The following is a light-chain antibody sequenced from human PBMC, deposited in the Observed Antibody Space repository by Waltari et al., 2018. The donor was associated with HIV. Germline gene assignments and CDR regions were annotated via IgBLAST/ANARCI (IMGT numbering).Light chain of an antibody. CDR1: SSDIGAYRF. CDR3: SSYAANNDIL. J-gene: IGLJ3*02. CDR2: EVS. Sequence: QSALTQPPSASGSPGQSATISCHGGSSDIGAYRFFTWYQPHPGKANKLMIYEVSKRPSGVPDRFSGSKSGNTASLTVSGLQAEDEADYFCSSYAANNDILFGGGTKLTVL. V-gene: IGLV2-8*01.